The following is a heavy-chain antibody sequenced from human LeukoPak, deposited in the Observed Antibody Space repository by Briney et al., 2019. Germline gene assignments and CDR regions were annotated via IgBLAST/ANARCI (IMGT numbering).Heavy chain of an antibody. CDR3: TRDQTPYY. CDR1: GFTFGDYA. J-gene: IGHJ4*02. CDR2: IRSKVYGGTP. V-gene: IGHV3-49*04. Sequence: GGSLRLSCTASGFTFGDYAMTWVRQAPGKGLEWVGFIRSKVYGGTPEYAASVKGRFTISRDDSKGIACLQMNSLKTEDTAVYYCTRDQTPYYWGQGTLVTVSS.